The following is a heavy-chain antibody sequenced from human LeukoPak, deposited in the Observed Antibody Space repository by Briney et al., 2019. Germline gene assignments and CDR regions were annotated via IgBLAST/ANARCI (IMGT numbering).Heavy chain of an antibody. D-gene: IGHD4-17*01. CDR3: ATGRDGAADY. CDR2: IYHSGST. Sequence: SETLSLTCTVSGGSISSGGYYWNWIRQPPGKGLEWIGYIYHSGSTYYNPSLKSRVTISVDRSKNQFSLKLSSVTAADTAVYYCATGRDGAADYWGQGTLVTVSS. V-gene: IGHV4-30-2*01. J-gene: IGHJ4*02. CDR1: GGSISSGGYY.